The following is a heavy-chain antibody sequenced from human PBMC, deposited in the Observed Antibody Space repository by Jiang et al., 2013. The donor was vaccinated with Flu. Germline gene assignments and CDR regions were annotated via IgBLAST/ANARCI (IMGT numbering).Heavy chain of an antibody. CDR2: IHNSGTT. Sequence: GPGLVKPSGTLSLACAVSGISIISSNWWSWVRQPPGKGLEWIGYIHNSGTTNYNPSLKSRVTISIDTSTNQFSLKLISVTAPDTAVYYCARSYCGGDCYSMFGYSYYGMDVWGQGTTVTVSS. CDR3: ARSYCGGDCYSMFGYSYYGMDV. J-gene: IGHJ6*02. V-gene: IGHV4-4*02. CDR1: GISIISSNW. D-gene: IGHD2-21*02.